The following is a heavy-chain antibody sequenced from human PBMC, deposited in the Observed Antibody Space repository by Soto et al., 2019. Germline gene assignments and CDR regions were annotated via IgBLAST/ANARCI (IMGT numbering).Heavy chain of an antibody. D-gene: IGHD4-17*01. CDR1: GGSFSGYY. CDR3: ARYRLRWYAYDY. J-gene: IGHJ4*02. Sequence: SESLSLTCAVYGGSFSGYYWSWIRQPPGKGLEWIGEINHSGSTNYNPSLKSRVTISVDTSKNQFSLKLSSVTAADTAVYYCARYRLRWYAYDYWGQGTLVTVSS. CDR2: INHSGST. V-gene: IGHV4-34*01.